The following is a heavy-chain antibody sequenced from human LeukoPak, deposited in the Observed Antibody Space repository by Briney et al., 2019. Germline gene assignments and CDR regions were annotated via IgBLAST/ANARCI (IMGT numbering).Heavy chain of an antibody. D-gene: IGHD6-19*01. CDR1: GYTFTSYG. Sequence: GASVKVSCKASGYTFTSYGISWVRQAPGQGLEWMGWISAYNGNTNYAQKLQGRVTTTTDTSTSTAYMELRSLRSDDTAVYYCAREGIEGIAVAGHFDYWGQGTLVTVSS. CDR3: AREGIEGIAVAGHFDY. V-gene: IGHV1-18*01. CDR2: ISAYNGNT. J-gene: IGHJ4*02.